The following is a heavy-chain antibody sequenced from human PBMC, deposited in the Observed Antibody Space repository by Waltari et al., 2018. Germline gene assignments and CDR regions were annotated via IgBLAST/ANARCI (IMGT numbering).Heavy chain of an antibody. CDR3: ARGGYCTNGVCYYYYYYGMDV. D-gene: IGHD2-8*01. CDR2: INHSGST. CDR1: GGSFSGYY. J-gene: IGHJ6*02. V-gene: IGHV4-34*01. Sequence: QVQLQQWGAGLLKPSETLSLTCAVYGGSFSGYYWRWIRQPPGTGLEWIGEINHSGSTNYNPSLKSRVTISVDTSKNQFSLKLSSVTAADTAVYYCARGGYCTNGVCYYYYYYGMDVWGQGTTVTVSS.